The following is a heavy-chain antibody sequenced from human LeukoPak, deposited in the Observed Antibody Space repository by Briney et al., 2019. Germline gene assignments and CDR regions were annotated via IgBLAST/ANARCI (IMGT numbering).Heavy chain of an antibody. D-gene: IGHD3-9*01. V-gene: IGHV3-21*01. CDR2: ISSSSSYI. Sequence: GGSLRLSCAASGFTFSSYSMNWVRQAPGKGLEWVSSISSSSSYINYADSVKGRFTISRDNAKNSLYLQMNSLRAEDTAVYYCARGGGELLRYFAWGQGTLVTVSS. CDR3: ARGGGELLRYFA. CDR1: GFTFSSYS. J-gene: IGHJ5*02.